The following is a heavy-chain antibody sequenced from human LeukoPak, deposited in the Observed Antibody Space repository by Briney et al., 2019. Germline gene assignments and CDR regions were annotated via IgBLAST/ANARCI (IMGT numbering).Heavy chain of an antibody. CDR3: ARIKDASVSYYFDY. CDR2: ISGSTIST. CDR1: GFTSINFA. Sequence: PGRCLSLSCAVSGFTSINFAMSCVRQAPGKGLGWVSAISGSTISTYYADSVKGRFTLSRDNSKHTLYLQMYRLRAEDTALYYCARIKDASVSYYFDYWGQGILVSVSS. V-gene: IGHV3-23*01. D-gene: IGHD5/OR15-5a*01. J-gene: IGHJ4*02.